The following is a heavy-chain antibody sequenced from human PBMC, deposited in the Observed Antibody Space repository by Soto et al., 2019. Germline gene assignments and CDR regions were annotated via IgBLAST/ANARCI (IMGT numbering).Heavy chain of an antibody. D-gene: IGHD5-12*01. CDR2: IYYDGSNK. CDR1: GFTFSSYG. V-gene: IGHV3-30*03. Sequence: GGSLRLSCAASGFTFSSYGMNLVRQSRGKGLEWVAVIYYDGSNKYYADSVKGRFTISRDNSKNTMYLQMNSLRPEDTAVYYCASDGPSYDRNVMEFSGQGTTLTVSS. CDR3: ASDGPSYDRNVMEF. J-gene: IGHJ6*02.